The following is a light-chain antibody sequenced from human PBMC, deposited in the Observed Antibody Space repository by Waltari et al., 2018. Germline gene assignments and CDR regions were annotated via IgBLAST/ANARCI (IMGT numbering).Light chain of an antibody. V-gene: IGKV3-15*01. J-gene: IGKJ1*01. CDR2: DPP. CDR3: QQYRDWPRT. CDR1: LSIGSN. Sequence: EIVMTQSPATLSVSPGESATLSCRASLSIGSNLAWYQQKPGQAPRLLINDPPTRDTDIPARFSGSGSGTEFTLTISSLQSEDFAVYFCQQYRDWPRTFGHGTKVETK.